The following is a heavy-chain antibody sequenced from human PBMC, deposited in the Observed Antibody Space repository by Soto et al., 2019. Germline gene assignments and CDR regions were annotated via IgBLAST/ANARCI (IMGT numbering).Heavy chain of an antibody. CDR1: GYSFTSYW. J-gene: IGHJ6*02. CDR3: AIGVVVVAARGTYYYYGMNV. Sequence: PGESLKISCKGSGYSFTSYWISWVRQMPGKGLEWMGRIDPSDSYTNYSPSFQGHVTISADKSISTAYLQWSSLKASDTAMYYCAIGVVVVAARGTYYYYGMNVWGQGTTVTVSS. D-gene: IGHD2-15*01. CDR2: IDPSDSYT. V-gene: IGHV5-10-1*01.